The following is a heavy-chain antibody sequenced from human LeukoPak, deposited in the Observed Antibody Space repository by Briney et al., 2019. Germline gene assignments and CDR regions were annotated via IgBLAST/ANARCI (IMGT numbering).Heavy chain of an antibody. CDR1: GGSISSGGYS. CDR3: ARVTTVIPGNNWFDP. CDR2: IYHSGST. D-gene: IGHD4-17*01. Sequence: SETPSLTCAVSGGSISSGGYSWSWVRQPPGKGLEWIGYIYHSGSTYYNPSLKSRVTISVDRSKNQFSLKLSSVTAADTAVYYCARVTTVIPGNNWFDPWGQGTLVTVSS. J-gene: IGHJ5*02. V-gene: IGHV4-30-2*01.